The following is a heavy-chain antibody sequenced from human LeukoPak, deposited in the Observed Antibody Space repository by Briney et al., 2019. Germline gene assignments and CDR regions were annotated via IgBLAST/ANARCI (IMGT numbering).Heavy chain of an antibody. J-gene: IGHJ6*03. CDR3: ARQTFYIVVVPAAIAGPSTNYYYYMDV. D-gene: IGHD2-2*01. CDR1: GYTFTSYG. CDR2: ISAYNDNT. V-gene: IGHV1-18*01. Sequence: GASVKVSYKASGYTFTSYGISWVRQAPGQGLECMGWISAYNDNTIYAQTRKGGVTMTTDTSTSTAYMELRSLRSDDTAVYYCARQTFYIVVVPAAIAGPSTNYYYYMDVWGKGTTVTVSS.